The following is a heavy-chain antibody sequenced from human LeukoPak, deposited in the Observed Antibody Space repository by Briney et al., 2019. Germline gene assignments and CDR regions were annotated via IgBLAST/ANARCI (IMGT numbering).Heavy chain of an antibody. CDR1: GFTFSSYG. J-gene: IGHJ4*02. CDR3: ARDINWVGGY. V-gene: IGHV3-48*03. Sequence: QPGGSLRLSCAASGFTFSSYGMNWVRQAPGKGLEWVSYISSSDNTIHYADSVKGRFTISRDNAKNSLYLQMNSLRAEDTAVYYCARDINWVGGYWGQGTLVTVSS. D-gene: IGHD7-27*01. CDR2: ISSSDNTI.